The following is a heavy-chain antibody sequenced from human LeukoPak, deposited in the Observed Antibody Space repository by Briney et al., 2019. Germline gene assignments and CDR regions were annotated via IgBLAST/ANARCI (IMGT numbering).Heavy chain of an antibody. V-gene: IGHV3-7*05. D-gene: IGHD3-9*01. J-gene: IGHJ4*02. CDR3: ARVPLLTAYFDY. CDR2: IKQDGSEN. CDR1: GXTISSYR. Sequence: GGSLRLSWAASGXTISSYRVNWVRQAPGKGLEWVANIKQDGSENYYVDSVKGRFTISRDNAKNSLYMQMNSLRAEDTAVYYCARVPLLTAYFDYWGQGTLVTVSS.